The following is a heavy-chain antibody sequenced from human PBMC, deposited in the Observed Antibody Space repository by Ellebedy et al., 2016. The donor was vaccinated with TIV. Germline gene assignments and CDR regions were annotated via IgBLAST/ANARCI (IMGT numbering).Heavy chain of an antibody. CDR1: GFTVSSSS. CDR3: AKDYTAYSNDV. CDR2: IYTTGLI. Sequence: GESLKISCAASGFTVSSSSLTWVRQAPGKGLQWVSIIYTTGLITYADSVRGRFTISRDSSENPLYLQVNRLGADDTAVYYCAKDYTAYSNDVWGQGTLVTVSS. V-gene: IGHV3-53*01. J-gene: IGHJ4*02. D-gene: IGHD5-18*01.